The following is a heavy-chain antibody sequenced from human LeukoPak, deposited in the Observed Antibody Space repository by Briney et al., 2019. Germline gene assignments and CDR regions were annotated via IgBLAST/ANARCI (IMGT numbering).Heavy chain of an antibody. J-gene: IGHJ4*02. Sequence: SETLSLTCTVSGGSISSSSYYWGWIRQPPGKGPEWIGSIYYSGSTNYKPSLKSRVTISVETSKNQFSLKLRSVTAADTAVYYCARVTGYMIEDYFDYWGQGTLVTVSS. V-gene: IGHV4-39*07. D-gene: IGHD3-22*01. CDR2: IYYSGST. CDR3: ARVTGYMIEDYFDY. CDR1: GGSISSSSYY.